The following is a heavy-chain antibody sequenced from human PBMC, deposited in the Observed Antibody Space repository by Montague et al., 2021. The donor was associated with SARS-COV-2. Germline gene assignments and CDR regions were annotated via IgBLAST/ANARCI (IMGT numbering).Heavy chain of an antibody. CDR1: GDSISNYY. D-gene: IGHD3-22*01. Sequence: SETLSLTCTVSGDSISNYYWSWIRQPPGKGLEWIAYIYFSGSTNYNPSLESRVSISVFTSRSPLSLRLRSVTAADTAVYYCARHSGYYDRSGYYDYWGQGTLVTVSS. CDR2: IYFSGST. CDR3: ARHSGYYDRSGYYDY. V-gene: IGHV4-59*08. J-gene: IGHJ4*02.